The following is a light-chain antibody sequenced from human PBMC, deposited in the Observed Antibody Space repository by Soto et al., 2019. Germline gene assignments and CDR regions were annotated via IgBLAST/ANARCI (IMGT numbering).Light chain of an antibody. CDR2: KNN. CDR1: SYNIGKNL. Sequence: QSVLTQPPSASGTPGQRVTISCSGGSYNIGKNLVYWYQQRPGTAPKHLIFKNNQRPSGVSDRFSGSNSGSSASLAISGLRSEDDGDYFCAAWDDSLSAWVFGGGTKLTVL. CDR3: AAWDDSLSAWV. V-gene: IGLV1-47*01. J-gene: IGLJ3*02.